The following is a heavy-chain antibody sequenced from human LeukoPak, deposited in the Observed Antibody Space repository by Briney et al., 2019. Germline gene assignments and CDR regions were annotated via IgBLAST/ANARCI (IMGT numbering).Heavy chain of an antibody. CDR3: VRDLAGPPQEAFDV. V-gene: IGHV3-7*01. CDR2: IKQDGSEK. Sequence: PGGSLRLPCAASGFSFGSYWMSWVRQAPGKGLEWVANIKQDGSEKYYVDSVKGRFTISRDNAQNSLYLQMNSLRAEDTAVYYCVRDLAGPPQEAFDVWGQGTVVTVSS. J-gene: IGHJ3*01. CDR1: GFSFGSYW.